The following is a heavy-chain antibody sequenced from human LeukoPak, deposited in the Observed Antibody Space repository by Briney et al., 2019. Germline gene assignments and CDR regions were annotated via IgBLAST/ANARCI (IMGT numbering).Heavy chain of an antibody. CDR2: ISGSGGST. V-gene: IGHV3-23*01. D-gene: IGHD3/OR15-3a*01. CDR3: AKDMRTGPGEKGY. CDR1: GFTFSSYG. J-gene: IGHJ4*02. Sequence: GGSLRLSCAASGFTFSSYGMGWVRQAPGKGLEWVSAISGSGGSTYYADSVKGRFTISRDNSKNTLYLQMNSLRAEDTAVYYCAKDMRTGPGEKGYWGQGTLVTVSS.